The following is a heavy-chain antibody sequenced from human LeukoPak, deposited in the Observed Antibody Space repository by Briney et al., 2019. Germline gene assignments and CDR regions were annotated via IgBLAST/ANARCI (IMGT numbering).Heavy chain of an antibody. CDR3: ASGEFLERFPPSNWFDP. Sequence: SETLSLTCTVSGGSISSSRYYWGWIRQPPGKGLEWIGSIYYSGSTYYNPSLKSRVTISVDTSKNQFSLKLSSVTAADTAVYYCASGEFLERFPPSNWFDPWGQGTLVTVSS. D-gene: IGHD3-3*01. V-gene: IGHV4-39*01. CDR1: GGSISSSRYY. J-gene: IGHJ5*02. CDR2: IYYSGST.